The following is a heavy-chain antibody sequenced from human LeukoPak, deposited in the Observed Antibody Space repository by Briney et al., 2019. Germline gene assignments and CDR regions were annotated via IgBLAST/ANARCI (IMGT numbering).Heavy chain of an antibody. V-gene: IGHV3-23*01. CDR2: ISGSGGTT. J-gene: IGHJ3*02. CDR3: AKAGWMDYYGSGTVRSPDAFDI. CDR1: GFTFSSYG. D-gene: IGHD3-10*01. Sequence: GGSLRLSCAASGFTFSSYGMSWVRQAPGKGLEWVSAISGSGGTTYYADSVKGRFTISRDNSKNTLYLQMNSLRAEDTAVYYCAKAGWMDYYGSGTVRSPDAFDIWGQGTMVTVSS.